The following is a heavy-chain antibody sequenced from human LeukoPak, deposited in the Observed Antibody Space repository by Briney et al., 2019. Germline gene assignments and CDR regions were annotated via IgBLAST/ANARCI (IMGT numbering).Heavy chain of an antibody. V-gene: IGHV4-31*03. D-gene: IGHD2-15*01. CDR1: GGSINSGDYY. J-gene: IGHJ4*02. CDR2: IYYSGST. CDR3: SVTTRYGASCYFDY. Sequence: PSETLSLTCTVSGGSINSGDYYWSWIRQLPGKGLEWIGYIYYSGSTYYPPSLRSRVTISVDTSKNQFSLRLSSVTAADTAVYYCSVTTRYGASCYFDYWGQGALVTVSS.